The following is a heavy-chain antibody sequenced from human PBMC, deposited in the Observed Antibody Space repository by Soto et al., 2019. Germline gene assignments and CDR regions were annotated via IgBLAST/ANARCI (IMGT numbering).Heavy chain of an antibody. CDR1: GFTVSSNY. CDR2: IYSGGST. Sequence: GGSLRLSCAASGFTVSSNYMSWVRQAPGKGLEWVSVIYSGGSTYYADSVKGRFTISRDNAKNTLYLQMNSLRAEDTAVYYCAMTAAGTRYFQHWGQGTLVTVSS. V-gene: IGHV3-53*01. D-gene: IGHD6-13*01. CDR3: AMTAAGTRYFQH. J-gene: IGHJ1*01.